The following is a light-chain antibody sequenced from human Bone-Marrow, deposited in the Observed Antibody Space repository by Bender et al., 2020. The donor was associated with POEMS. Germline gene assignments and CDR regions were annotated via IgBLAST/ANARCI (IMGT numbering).Light chain of an antibody. J-gene: IGLJ3*02. V-gene: IGLV1-44*01. CDR3: AVWDDSLNGWV. CDR2: SSH. Sequence: QSVLTQPPSASGTPGQRVTISCSGGSSNIGAHAVNWSQHLPGTAPKLLIYSSHRRPSEVPDRFSGSRSGTSASLAISGLQSEDEADYYCAVWDDSLNGWVFGGGTKLTVL. CDR1: SSNIGAHA.